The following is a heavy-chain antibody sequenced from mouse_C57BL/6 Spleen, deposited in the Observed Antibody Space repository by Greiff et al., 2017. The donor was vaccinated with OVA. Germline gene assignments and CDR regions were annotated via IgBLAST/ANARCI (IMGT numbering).Heavy chain of an antibody. D-gene: IGHD1-1*01. J-gene: IGHJ4*01. CDR3: ARRGITTVGYAMDY. Sequence: QVQLQQSGPELVKPGASVKISCKASGYAFSSSWMNWVKQRPGKGLEWIGRIYPGDGDTNYNGKFKGKATLTADKSSSTAYMQLSSLTSEDSAVYFCARRGITTVGYAMDYWGQGTSVTVSS. V-gene: IGHV1-82*01. CDR2: IYPGDGDT. CDR1: GYAFSSSW.